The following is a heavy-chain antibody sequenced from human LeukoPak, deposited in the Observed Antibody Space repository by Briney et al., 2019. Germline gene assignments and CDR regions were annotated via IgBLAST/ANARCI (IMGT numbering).Heavy chain of an antibody. Sequence: GGSLRLSCAASGFTFSSYGMHWVHQAPGKGLEWVAVIWYDGSNKYYADSVKGRFTISRDNSKNTLYLQMNSLRAEDTAVYYCAKDRGMATIYYFDYWGQGTLVTVSS. D-gene: IGHD5-24*01. CDR3: AKDRGMATIYYFDY. CDR1: GFTFSSYG. V-gene: IGHV3-33*06. J-gene: IGHJ4*02. CDR2: IWYDGSNK.